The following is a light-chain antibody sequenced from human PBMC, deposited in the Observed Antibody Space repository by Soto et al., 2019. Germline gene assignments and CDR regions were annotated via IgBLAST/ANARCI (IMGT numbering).Light chain of an antibody. V-gene: IGKV1-39*01. CDR1: QSISSY. J-gene: IGKJ3*01. Sequence: DIQMTQSPSSLSASVGDRVTITCRASQSISSYLNWYQQKPGKAPKLLIYAASSLQSGVPSRFSGRGSGTDFTLTISSLQPEDFATYYCQQSYSTPFSFVPGTKVDIK. CDR2: AAS. CDR3: QQSYSTPFS.